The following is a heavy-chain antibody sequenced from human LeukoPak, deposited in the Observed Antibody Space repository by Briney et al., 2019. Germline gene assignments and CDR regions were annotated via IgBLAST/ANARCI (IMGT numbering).Heavy chain of an antibody. CDR2: ISSSSSTI. J-gene: IGHJ4*02. V-gene: IGHV3-48*04. CDR3: ARGQQQLALDH. CDR1: GFTFSSYS. Sequence: GGSLRLSCAASGFTFSSYSMNWVRQAPGKGLEWVSYISSSSSTIYYADSVKGRFTISRDNAKNSLYLQMNSLRAEDTAVYYCARGQQQLALDHWGQGTLVTVSS. D-gene: IGHD6-13*01.